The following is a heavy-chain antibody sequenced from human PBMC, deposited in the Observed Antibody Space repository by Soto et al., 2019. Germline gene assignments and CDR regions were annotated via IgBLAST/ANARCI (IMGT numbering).Heavy chain of an antibody. CDR1: GFTFSSYW. Sequence: EVQLVESGGGLVQPGGSLRLSCAASGFTFSSYWMHWVRQAPGKGLVWVSRINSDGSSTSYADSVKGRFTISRDNAKNTLYLQMNSLRAEHTAVYYCARRRGSSGWKTNFDYWGQGTLVTVSS. CDR3: ARRRGSSGWKTNFDY. J-gene: IGHJ4*02. V-gene: IGHV3-74*01. CDR2: INSDGSST. D-gene: IGHD6-19*01.